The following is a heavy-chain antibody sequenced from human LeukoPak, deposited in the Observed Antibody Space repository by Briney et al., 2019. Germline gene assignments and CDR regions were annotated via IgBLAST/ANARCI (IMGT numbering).Heavy chain of an antibody. Sequence: GGSLRLSCAASGFTFGDYYMSWIRQAPGKGLEWVSYISSSGSTIYYADSVKGRFTISRDNAKNSLYLQMNSLRAEDTAVYYCARDGDFWSGYPNWFDPWGQGTLVTVSS. D-gene: IGHD3-3*01. CDR3: ARDGDFWSGYPNWFDP. CDR2: ISSSGSTI. CDR1: GFTFGDYY. J-gene: IGHJ5*02. V-gene: IGHV3-11*04.